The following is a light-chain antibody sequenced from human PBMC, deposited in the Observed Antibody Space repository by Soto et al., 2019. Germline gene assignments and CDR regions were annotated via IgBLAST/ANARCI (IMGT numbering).Light chain of an antibody. CDR1: QSVSSSY. J-gene: IGKJ1*01. V-gene: IGKV3-20*01. CDR2: GAS. Sequence: LSQPAFALCVTRDERVPRPCKASQSVSSSYLAWYQQKPGQAPRLLIYGASTRATGIPARVSVSGSGTDFTLTISRLEPEDFAVYYCQQYSGYLLTFGQGTKVAIK. CDR3: QQYSGYLLT.